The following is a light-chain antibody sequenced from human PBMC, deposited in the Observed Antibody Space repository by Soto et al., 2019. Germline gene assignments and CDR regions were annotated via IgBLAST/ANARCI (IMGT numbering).Light chain of an antibody. V-gene: IGLV2-14*01. CDR2: DVY. CDR1: SSDISGFDY. J-gene: IGLJ2*01. Sequence: QSALTQPASVSGSPGQSITISCTGTSSDISGFDYVSWYQLHPGKAPKFIIYDVYNRPSGVSTRFSGSKSGNTASLTISGLQAEDEAHYYCSSYTSSGTLVVFGGGTKLTVL. CDR3: SSYTSSGTLVV.